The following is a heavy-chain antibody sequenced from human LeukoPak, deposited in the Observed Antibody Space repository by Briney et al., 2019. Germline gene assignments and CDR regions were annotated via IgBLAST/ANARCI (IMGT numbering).Heavy chain of an antibody. Sequence: GESLQISCEGSGSNFPGYWIAWGRQLPGKGLEGMGIIQPGDSDTRYSPSFQGQVTISADKSISTAYLQWSSLKASDTAMYYCARQDGSAIFYFDYWGHGTLVTVSS. CDR1: GSNFPGYW. CDR3: ARQDGSAIFYFDY. CDR2: IQPGDSDT. V-gene: IGHV5-51*01. D-gene: IGHD3-10*01. J-gene: IGHJ4*01.